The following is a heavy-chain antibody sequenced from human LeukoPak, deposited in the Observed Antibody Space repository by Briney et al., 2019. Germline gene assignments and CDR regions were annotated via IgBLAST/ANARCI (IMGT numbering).Heavy chain of an antibody. D-gene: IGHD1-14*01. J-gene: IGHJ4*02. V-gene: IGHV3-7*01. Sequence: GGSLRLSSAASGFTFSGHWMSWVRQAPGKGLEWVANINQGGSDKYHVDPVKGRFTISRDNANNLLYLQMNSLRGEDTAVYYCTRDRARAEDDWGRGTLVSVSS. CDR1: GFTFSGHW. CDR3: TRDRARAEDD. CDR2: INQGGSDK.